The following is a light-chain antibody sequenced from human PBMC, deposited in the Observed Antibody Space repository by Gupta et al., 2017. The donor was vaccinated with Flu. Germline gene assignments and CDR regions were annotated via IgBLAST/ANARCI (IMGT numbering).Light chain of an antibody. V-gene: IGKV4-1*01. Sequence: EIVITHSLDALAVSLGERAPINRESSQSVLYSANNKNYLAWFQQKPGQPPKVLIYGASTRQTGIPDRFSGSGSGTDFTLTISRLQAEDVAVYYCQQVGSSPLTFGQGTQVEIK. CDR2: GAS. J-gene: IGKJ1*01. CDR3: QQVGSSPLT. CDR1: QSVLYSANNKNY.